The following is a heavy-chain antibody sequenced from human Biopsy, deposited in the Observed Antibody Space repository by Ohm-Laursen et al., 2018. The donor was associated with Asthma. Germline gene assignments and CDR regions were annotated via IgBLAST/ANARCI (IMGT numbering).Heavy chain of an antibody. CDR1: GFTFGDYW. D-gene: IGHD3-3*02. V-gene: IGHV3-7*01. CDR2: INHDGTEK. J-gene: IGHJ1*01. Sequence: GSLRLSCAAPGFTFGDYWMSWVRQVPGKGLEWVANINHDGTEKNHVDSLKGRFTISRDNAKNSLYLQMNSLRAEDTAVYYCARTFHFWSPYHAEHYQLWGQGTLVTVSS. CDR3: ARTFHFWSPYHAEHYQL.